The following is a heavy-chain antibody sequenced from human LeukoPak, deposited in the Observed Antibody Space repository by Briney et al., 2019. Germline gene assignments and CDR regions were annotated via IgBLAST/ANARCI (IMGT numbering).Heavy chain of an antibody. V-gene: IGHV4-4*07. CDR3: ARNEPRHYYDSSGYYSFNWFDP. CDR2: IYTSGST. CDR1: GGSISSYY. J-gene: IGHJ5*02. Sequence: SETLSLTCTVSGGSISSYYWSWIRQPAGKGLEWIGRIYTSGSTNYNPSLKSRVTMSVDTSKNQFSLKLSSVTAADTAVYYCARNEPRHYYDSSGYYSFNWFDPWGQGTLVTVSS. D-gene: IGHD3-22*01.